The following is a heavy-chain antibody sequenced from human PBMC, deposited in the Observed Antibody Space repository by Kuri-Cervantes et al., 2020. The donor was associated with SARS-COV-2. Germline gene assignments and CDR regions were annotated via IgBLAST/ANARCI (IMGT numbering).Heavy chain of an antibody. CDR3: ARERGSWYVRVCTYYYYYVDV. D-gene: IGHD6-13*01. J-gene: IGHJ6*03. CDR1: GYTFTSYC. Sequence: GGSLRLSCKASGYTFTSYCISWVRQAPGQGLEWVGWIRAYNGNTNYAKKLKGRVTMTTDTSTSTAYMEQRSLGSDDTAVYYCARERGSWYVRVCTYYYYYVDVWGEGTTVTVSS. CDR2: IRAYNGNT. V-gene: IGHV1-18*01.